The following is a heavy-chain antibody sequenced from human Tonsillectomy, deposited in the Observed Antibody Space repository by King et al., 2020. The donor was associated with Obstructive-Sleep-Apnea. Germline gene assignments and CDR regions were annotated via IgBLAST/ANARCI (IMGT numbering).Heavy chain of an antibody. D-gene: IGHD6-13*01. Sequence: VQLVESGGGLVQPGGALRLSCAASGFTFSSYSMNWVRQAPGKGLEWVSYISSSSSTIYYADSVKGRITISRDNAKNSLYLQMNSLRAEDTAVYYCASGYSSSWYPGGFDYWGQGTLVTVSS. J-gene: IGHJ4*02. CDR2: ISSSSSTI. CDR3: ASGYSSSWYPGGFDY. V-gene: IGHV3-48*04. CDR1: GFTFSSYS.